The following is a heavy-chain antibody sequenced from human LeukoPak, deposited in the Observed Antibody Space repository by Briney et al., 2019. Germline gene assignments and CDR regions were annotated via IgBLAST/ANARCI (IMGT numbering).Heavy chain of an antibody. J-gene: IGHJ4*02. V-gene: IGHV3-48*03. D-gene: IGHD5-18*01. Sequence: GGSLRLSCAASGFTFSSYEMNWVRQAPGKGLEWVSYISSSGSTIYYADSVKGRFTISRDNAKNSLYLQMNSLRAEDTAVYYWAREFGSSYGDDYWGQGTLVTVSS. CDR3: AREFGSSYGDDY. CDR2: ISSSGSTI. CDR1: GFTFSSYE.